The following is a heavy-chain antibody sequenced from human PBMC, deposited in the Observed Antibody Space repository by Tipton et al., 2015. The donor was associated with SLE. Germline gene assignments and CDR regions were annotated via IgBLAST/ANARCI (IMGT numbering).Heavy chain of an antibody. J-gene: IGHJ2*01. CDR1: GGSISSYY. Sequence: LRLSCTVSGGSISSYYWSWIRQPPGKGLEWIGYIYYSGSTNYNPSLKSRVTISVDTSKNQFSLKLSSVTAADTAVYYCAGGAGWYFDLWGRGTLVTVSS. CDR2: IYYSGST. D-gene: IGHD1-14*01. CDR3: AGGAGWYFDL. V-gene: IGHV4-59*01.